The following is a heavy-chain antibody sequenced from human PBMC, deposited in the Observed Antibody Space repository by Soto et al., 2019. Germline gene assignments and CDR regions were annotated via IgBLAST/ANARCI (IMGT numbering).Heavy chain of an antibody. CDR2: ISGTDGST. CDR1: GFTFSSYA. D-gene: IGHD3-10*01. J-gene: IGHJ6*03. Sequence: EVQLLESGGGLVQPGGSLRLSCAASGFTFSSYAMSWVRQAPGKGLEWVSVISGTDGSTYYADSVKGRFSISRDNSKNTLYLQMNSLRAEDTAVYYCAKGAGNYHYFYYYMDVWGKGTTVTVSS. CDR3: AKGAGNYHYFYYYMDV. V-gene: IGHV3-23*01.